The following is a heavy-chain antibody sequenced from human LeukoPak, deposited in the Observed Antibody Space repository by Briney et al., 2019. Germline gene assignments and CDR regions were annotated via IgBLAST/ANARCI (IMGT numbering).Heavy chain of an antibody. V-gene: IGHV3-9*01. CDR3: AKGGYDLDYYMDV. Sequence: PGVSLTLFCAASRFTVSIYYMIWVRQAPGMGLKGVSGISWNSGSIDYADSAKGRFTISRDNAKNSLYLQMNSLRTEDTALYYCAKGGYDLDYYMDVWGKGTTVTISS. CDR2: ISWNSGSI. CDR1: RFTVSIYY. J-gene: IGHJ6*03. D-gene: IGHD5-12*01.